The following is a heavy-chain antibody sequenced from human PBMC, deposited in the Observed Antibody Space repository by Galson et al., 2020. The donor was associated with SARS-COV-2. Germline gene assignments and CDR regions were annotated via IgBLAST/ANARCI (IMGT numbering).Heavy chain of an antibody. V-gene: IGHV1-8*01. J-gene: IGHJ6*02. CDR2: MNPNSGNT. D-gene: IGHD5-18*01. Sequence: ASVKVSCKASGYTFTSYDINWVRQATGQGLEWMGWMNPNSGNTGCAQKFQGRVTMTRDTTISTAYMELGSLTSEDTAVYYCARLPSLPWVQIWLPNYGMDVWGQGTTVTVSS. CDR1: GYTFTSYD. CDR3: ARLPSLPWVQIWLPNYGMDV.